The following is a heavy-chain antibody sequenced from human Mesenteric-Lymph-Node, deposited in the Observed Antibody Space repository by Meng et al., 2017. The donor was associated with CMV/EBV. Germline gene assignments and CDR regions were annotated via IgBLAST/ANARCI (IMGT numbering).Heavy chain of an antibody. Sequence: GVSLRLSCAASGFTFSSYGMHWVRQAPGKGLEWVAFIRYDGSNKYYADSVKGRFTISRDNSKNTLYLQMNSLRAEDTAVYYCAKDHLELLDYWGQGTLVTVSS. CDR3: AKDHLELLDY. V-gene: IGHV3-30*02. CDR1: GFTFSSYG. CDR2: IRYDGSNK. J-gene: IGHJ4*02. D-gene: IGHD1-7*01.